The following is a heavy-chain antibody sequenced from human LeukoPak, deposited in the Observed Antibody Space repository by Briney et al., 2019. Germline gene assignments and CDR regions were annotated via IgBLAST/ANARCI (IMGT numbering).Heavy chain of an antibody. CDR1: DYTITSYS. CDR2: ISTYNGNT. D-gene: IGHD6-6*01. CDR3: AKDRWRDGSSSFDN. J-gene: IGHJ4*02. V-gene: IGHV1-18*01. Sequence: ASVKLSYQASDYTITSYSINWVRQAPGQGLEWMGWISTYNGNTNYAQKLQGRVTMTTDTSTSTAYMELRSLRSDDTAVYYCAKDRWRDGSSSFDNWGQGTLVTVSS.